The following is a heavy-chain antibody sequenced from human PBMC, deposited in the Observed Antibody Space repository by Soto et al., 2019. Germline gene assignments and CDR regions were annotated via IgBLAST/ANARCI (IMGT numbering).Heavy chain of an antibody. V-gene: IGHV1-3*01. CDR1: GYTFTSYA. CDR3: ARAVGYSGYDYLNYYYYGMDV. D-gene: IGHD5-12*01. CDR2: INAGNGNT. J-gene: IGHJ6*02. Sequence: VSVKVSCEASGYTFTSYAMHWVRQAPGQRLEWMGWINAGNGNTKYSQKFQGRVTITRDTSASTAYMELSSLRSEDTAVYYCARAVGYSGYDYLNYYYYGMDVWGQGTTVTVSS.